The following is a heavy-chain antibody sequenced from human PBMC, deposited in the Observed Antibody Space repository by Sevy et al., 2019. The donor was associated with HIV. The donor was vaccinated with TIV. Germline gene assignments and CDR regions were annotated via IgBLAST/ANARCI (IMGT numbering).Heavy chain of an antibody. J-gene: IGHJ4*02. D-gene: IGHD6-19*01. CDR2: INPNSGGT. CDR3: AREPTVAWSNFGDY. Sequence: ASVKVSCKASGYTFTAYYMHWVRQAPGQGLEWMGRINPNSGGTNYAQNFQGRVTMTRDTSISTAYMELSRLRSDDTAVYYCAREPTVAWSNFGDYWGQGTLVTVSS. CDR1: GYTFTAYY. V-gene: IGHV1-2*06.